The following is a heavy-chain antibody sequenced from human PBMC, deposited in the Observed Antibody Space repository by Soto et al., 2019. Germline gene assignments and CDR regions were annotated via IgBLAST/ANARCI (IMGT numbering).Heavy chain of an antibody. CDR3: SRSTWSSAYYYYYMDV. D-gene: IGHD2-2*01. Sequence: QVQLQESGPGLVKPSQTLSLTCTVSGGSISSGGYYWSWIRQHPGKGLEWIGYIYYSGSTYYNPSPKKRRTTTVVESTNQLFLMMITLTTADTAVYYCSRSTWSSAYYYYYMDVWGKGTTVTVSS. J-gene: IGHJ6*03. CDR2: IYYSGST. CDR1: GGSISSGGYY. V-gene: IGHV4-31*03.